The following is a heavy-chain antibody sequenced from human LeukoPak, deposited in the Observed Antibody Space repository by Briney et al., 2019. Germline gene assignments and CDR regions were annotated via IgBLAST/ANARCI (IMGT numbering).Heavy chain of an antibody. CDR1: GGSISSYY. J-gene: IGHJ4*02. V-gene: IGHV4-4*07. CDR2: IYTSGST. D-gene: IGHD6-13*01. Sequence: SETLSLTCTVSGGSISSYYWSWIRQPAGKGLEWMGRIYTSGSTNYNPSLKSRVTMSVDTSKNQFSLKLSSVTAADTAVYYCAREGGIAAAGTNYFDYWGQGTLVTVSS. CDR3: AREGGIAAAGTNYFDY.